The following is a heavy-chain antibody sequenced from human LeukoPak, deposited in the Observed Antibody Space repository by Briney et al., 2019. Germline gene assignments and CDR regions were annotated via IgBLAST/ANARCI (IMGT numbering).Heavy chain of an antibody. CDR3: AKGPLTSIVVVPSEPDY. CDR1: GFTFSSYA. CDR2: ISGSGGST. J-gene: IGHJ4*02. V-gene: IGHV3-23*01. Sequence: GGSLRLSCAASGFTFSSYAMSWVRQAPGKGLEWVSAISGSGGSTYYADSVKGRFTISRDNSKNTLYLQMNSLRAEDTAVYYRAKGPLTSIVVVPSEPDYWGQGTLVTVSS. D-gene: IGHD3-22*01.